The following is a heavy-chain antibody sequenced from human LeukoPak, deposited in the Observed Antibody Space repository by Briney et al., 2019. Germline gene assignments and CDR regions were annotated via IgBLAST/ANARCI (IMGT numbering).Heavy chain of an antibody. V-gene: IGHV4-31*03. CDR1: GGSISSGGYY. CDR3: ARRGIRWPTNFDY. Sequence: MPSETLSLTCTVSGGSISSGGYYWSWIRQHPGKGLEWIGYIYYSGSTYYNPSLKSRVTISVDTSKNQFSLKLSSVTAADTAVYYCARRGIRWPTNFDYWGQGTLVTVSS. D-gene: IGHD4-23*01. J-gene: IGHJ4*02. CDR2: IYYSGST.